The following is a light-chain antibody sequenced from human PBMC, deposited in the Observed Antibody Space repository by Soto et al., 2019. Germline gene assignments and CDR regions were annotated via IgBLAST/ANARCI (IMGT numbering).Light chain of an antibody. Sequence: EIVLTQSPGTRSLSPGERATLSCSSSQSINNRYLAWYQQKPGQAPRLLIYGASSRATGIPDRFSDSRYGTDFTLTISRLEPEDFAVYYCQQFGSSPGFTFGPGTKVDMK. CDR1: QSINNRY. CDR3: QQFGSSPGFT. J-gene: IGKJ3*01. V-gene: IGKV3-20*01. CDR2: GAS.